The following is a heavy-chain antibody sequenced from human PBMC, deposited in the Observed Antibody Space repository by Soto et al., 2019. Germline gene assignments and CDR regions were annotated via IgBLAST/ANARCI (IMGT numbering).Heavy chain of an antibody. Sequence: EVQLLESGGGLVQPGVSLRLSCAASGFTFNTYAITCVRQAPGRGLEWVSAISGSGRSTYYADSVKGRFTISRDNSKNTLYLQMNSLRAEDTAVYYCAKDVLNKPGPDAFDIWGQGTMVTVSS. V-gene: IGHV3-23*01. CDR3: AKDVLNKPGPDAFDI. CDR2: ISGSGRST. CDR1: GFTFNTYA. J-gene: IGHJ3*02.